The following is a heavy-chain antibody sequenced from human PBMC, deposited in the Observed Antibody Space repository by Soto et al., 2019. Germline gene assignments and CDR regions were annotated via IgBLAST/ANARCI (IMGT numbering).Heavy chain of an antibody. D-gene: IGHD2-15*01. J-gene: IGHJ3*02. V-gene: IGHV4-59*08. CDR2: IYYSGST. CDR1: GSSISSCY. Sequence: SETLSLTCTVSGSSISSCYWSWIRQPPGKALEWIGYIYYSGSTGYKPSLKSRVTLSVDTSKNQFSLKLSSVTAADTAVYYCARHEGRYCSGGSCALDAFDIWGQGTMVTVSS. CDR3: ARHEGRYCSGGSCALDAFDI.